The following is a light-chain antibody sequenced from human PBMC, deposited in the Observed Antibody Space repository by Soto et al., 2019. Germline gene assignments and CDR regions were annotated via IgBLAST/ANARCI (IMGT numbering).Light chain of an antibody. CDR2: AAS. J-gene: IGKJ2*01. CDR1: QSLGSY. CDR3: QHTYSTPYT. Sequence: DIQMTQSPSSLSASVGDRVSITCRTSQSLGSYLNWYQQMPGKAPKLLIYAASSLQSGVPSRFSGSESGTHFTLTISSLQPEDFATYYCQHTYSTPYTFGQGTKV. V-gene: IGKV1-39*01.